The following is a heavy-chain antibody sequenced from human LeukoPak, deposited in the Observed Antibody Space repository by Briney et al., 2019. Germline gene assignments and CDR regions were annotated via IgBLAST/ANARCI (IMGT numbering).Heavy chain of an antibody. V-gene: IGHV4-59*01. J-gene: IGHJ6*03. CDR3: ARGPFGEFYYYYYMDV. Sequence: SETLSLTCTVSGGSISSYYWSWIRQPPGKGLEWIGYIYYSGSTNYNPSLKSRVTISVDTSKNQFSLKLSSVTAADTAVYYCARGPFGEFYYYYYMDVWGKGTTVTVSS. CDR2: IYYSGST. D-gene: IGHD3-10*01. CDR1: GGSISSYY.